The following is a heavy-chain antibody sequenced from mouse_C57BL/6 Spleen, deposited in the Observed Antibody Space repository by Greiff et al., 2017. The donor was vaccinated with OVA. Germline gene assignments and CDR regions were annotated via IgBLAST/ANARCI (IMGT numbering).Heavy chain of an antibody. J-gene: IGHJ1*03. CDR2: INYDGSST. V-gene: IGHV5-16*01. D-gene: IGHD1-1*01. CDR1: GFTFSDYY. CDR3: ARNYGSSHWYFDV. Sequence: EVKLVESEGGLVQPGSSMKLSCTASGFTFSDYYMAWVHQVPEKGLEWVANINYDGSSTYYLDSLKSRFIISRDNAKNILYLQMSSLKSEDTATYYCARNYGSSHWYFDVWGTGTTVTVSS.